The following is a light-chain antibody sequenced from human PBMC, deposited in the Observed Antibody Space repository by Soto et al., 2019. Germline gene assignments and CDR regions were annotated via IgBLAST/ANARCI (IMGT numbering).Light chain of an antibody. J-gene: IGLJ1*01. CDR1: ITDVGGYDY. V-gene: IGLV2-8*01. CDR2: EVT. CDR3: RSYAGSNNSV. Sequence: PLTQAPSASGSRGQSFAISCTGTITDVGGYDYVSWYQQHPGKAPKLMIYEVTKRPSGVPDRFSGSKSGNTASLTVSGLQAEDEADYYCRSYAGSNNSVFGTGTKVTVL.